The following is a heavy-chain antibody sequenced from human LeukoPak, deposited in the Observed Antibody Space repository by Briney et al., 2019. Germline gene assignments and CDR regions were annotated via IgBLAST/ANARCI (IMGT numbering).Heavy chain of an antibody. CDR2: INWNGGST. CDR1: GFTFDDYG. Sequence: GGSLRLSGAASGFTFDDYGMSWVRQAPGKGLEWVSGINWNGGSTGYADSLKGRFTISRDNAKNSLYLQMNSLRAEDTAVYYCAREGATTAFDYWGQGTLVTVSS. J-gene: IGHJ4*02. CDR3: AREGATTAFDY. V-gene: IGHV3-20*04. D-gene: IGHD1-26*01.